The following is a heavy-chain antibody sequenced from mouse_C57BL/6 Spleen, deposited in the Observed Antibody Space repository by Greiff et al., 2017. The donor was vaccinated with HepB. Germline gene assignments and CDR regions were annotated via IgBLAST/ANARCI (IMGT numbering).Heavy chain of an antibody. Sequence: QVQLQQSGAELVKPGASVKLSCKASGYTFTSYWMQWVKQRPGQGLEWIGEIDPSDSYTNYNQKFKGKATLTVDTSSSTAYMQLSSLTSEDSAVYYCAGSDAMDYWGQGTSVTVSS. CDR2: IDPSDSYT. CDR1: GYTFTSYW. V-gene: IGHV1-50*01. J-gene: IGHJ4*01. CDR3: AGSDAMDY.